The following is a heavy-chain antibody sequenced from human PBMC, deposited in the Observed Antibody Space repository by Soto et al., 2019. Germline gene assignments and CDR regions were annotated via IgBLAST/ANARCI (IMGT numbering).Heavy chain of an antibody. CDR2: IYSGGST. V-gene: IGHV3-66*01. CDR1: GLTVSSNY. CDR3: ARDPCSGGSCYAGASDI. J-gene: IGHJ3*02. D-gene: IGHD2-15*01. Sequence: EVQLVESGGGLVQPGGSLRLSCAASGLTVSSNYMSWVWVRQAPGKGLEWVSVIYSGGSTYYADSVKGRFTISRDNSKNTLYLQMDSLRAEDTAVYYCARDPCSGGSCYAGASDIWGQGTMVTVSS.